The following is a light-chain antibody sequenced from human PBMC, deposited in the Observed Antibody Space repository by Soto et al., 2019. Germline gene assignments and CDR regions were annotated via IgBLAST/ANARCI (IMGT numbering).Light chain of an antibody. Sequence: EIVLTQSPATLSLSPGERATLSCRASQSVSSNLAWYQQKPGQAPRLLIYDASNRATGIPARFSGSGSGTDFTLTISSLEPEDFAVYYCQQSSKWPITFGQGTRLEIK. CDR3: QQSSKWPIT. CDR2: DAS. J-gene: IGKJ5*01. V-gene: IGKV3-11*01. CDR1: QSVSSN.